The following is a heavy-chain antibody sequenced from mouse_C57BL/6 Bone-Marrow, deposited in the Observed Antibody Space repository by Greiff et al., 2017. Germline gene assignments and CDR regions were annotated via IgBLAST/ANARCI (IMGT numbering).Heavy chain of an antibody. CDR3: ARRGGFAY. CDR2: IDPSDSYT. CDR1: GYTFTSYW. J-gene: IGHJ3*01. V-gene: IGHV1-50*01. Sequence: QVQLQQPGAELVKPGASVKLSCKASGYTFTSYWMQWVKQRPGQGLEWIGEIDPSDSYTNSNQKCKGKATLAVDTSSSTAYMQLSSLTSEDSAVYYCARRGGFAYWGQGTLVTVSA.